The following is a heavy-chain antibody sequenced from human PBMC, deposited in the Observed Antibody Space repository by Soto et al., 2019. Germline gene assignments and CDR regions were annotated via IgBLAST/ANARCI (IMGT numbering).Heavy chain of an antibody. CDR2: ISYDGSNK. CDR1: GFTFSSYA. CDR3: AKNPFGWSKEMATSPGYYFDY. D-gene: IGHD5-12*01. J-gene: IGHJ4*02. V-gene: IGHV3-30-3*02. Sequence: QVQLVESGGGVVQPGRSLRLSCAASGFTFSSYAMHWVRQAPGKGLAWVAVISYDGSNKYYADSVKGRFTICRDNSKNTLYLQMNSLRAEDTAVYYCAKNPFGWSKEMATSPGYYFDYWGQGTLVTVSS.